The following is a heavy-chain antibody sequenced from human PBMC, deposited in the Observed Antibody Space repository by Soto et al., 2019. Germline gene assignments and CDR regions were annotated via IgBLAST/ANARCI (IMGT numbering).Heavy chain of an antibody. CDR2: INHSGST. V-gene: IGHV4-34*01. J-gene: IGHJ6*02. D-gene: IGHD3-9*01. CDR1: GGSFSGYY. Sequence: SETLSLTCAVYGGSFSGYYWNWIRQPPGKGLAWIGEINHSGSTNYNPSLKSRVTISVDTSKNQFSLQLSSVTAADTAVYYCARGRRYFDWLSRLYYYYGMDVWGQGTTVTVSS. CDR3: ARGRRYFDWLSRLYYYYGMDV.